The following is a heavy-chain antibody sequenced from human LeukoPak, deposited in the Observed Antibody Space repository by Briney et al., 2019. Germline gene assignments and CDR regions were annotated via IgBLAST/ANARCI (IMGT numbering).Heavy chain of an antibody. D-gene: IGHD3-10*01. Sequence: GASVKVSCKASGYTFTSYGISWVRQAPGQGLEWMGWISAYNGNTNYAQKLQGRVTMTTDTSTSTAYIELRSLRSDDTAVYYCARILGNYYGSGSYYFWGQGTLVTVSS. V-gene: IGHV1-18*01. CDR3: ARILGNYYGSGSYYF. J-gene: IGHJ4*02. CDR2: ISAYNGNT. CDR1: GYTFTSYG.